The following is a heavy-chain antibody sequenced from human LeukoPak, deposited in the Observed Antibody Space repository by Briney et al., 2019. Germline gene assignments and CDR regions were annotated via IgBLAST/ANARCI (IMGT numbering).Heavy chain of an antibody. CDR1: GFIFSQYS. CDR3: ARGDFDY. J-gene: IGHJ4*02. V-gene: IGHV3-48*01. CDR2: IRYTGET. Sequence: PGGSLRLSCAASGFIFSQYSMNWVRQAPGKGLEWISHIRYTGETFYADSVKGRFTISRDSSKNTVFLQMNSLRAEDTAVYYCARGDFDYWGQGTLVTVSS.